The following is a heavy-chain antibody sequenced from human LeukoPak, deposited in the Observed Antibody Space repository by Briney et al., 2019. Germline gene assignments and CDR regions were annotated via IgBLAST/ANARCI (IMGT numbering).Heavy chain of an antibody. J-gene: IGHJ5*02. CDR1: GYTFTGYY. CDR3: ASGTYYYDSSGYGGSWFDP. D-gene: IGHD3-22*01. CDR2: INPNSGGT. V-gene: IGHV1-2*02. Sequence: GASVKVSCKASGYTFTGYYMHWVRQAPGQGLEWMGWINPNSGGTNYAQKFQGRVTMTRDTSISTAYMELSRLRSDDTAVYYCASGTYYYDSSGYGGSWFDPWGQGTLVTVSS.